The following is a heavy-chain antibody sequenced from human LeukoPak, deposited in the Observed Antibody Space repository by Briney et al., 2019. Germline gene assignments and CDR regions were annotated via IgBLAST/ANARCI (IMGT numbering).Heavy chain of an antibody. D-gene: IGHD3-9*01. Sequence: SGTLSLTCAVSGGSIDSSNLWSWVRQPPGKGLEWIGEVYHSGTTNYNPSLKSRVTISVDKSKNQFSLKLSSVTAADTAVYYCARSYNDILTGYTPPDYWGQGTLVTVSS. CDR2: VYHSGTT. CDR3: ARSYNDILTGYTPPDY. J-gene: IGHJ4*02. V-gene: IGHV4-4*02. CDR1: GGSIDSSNL.